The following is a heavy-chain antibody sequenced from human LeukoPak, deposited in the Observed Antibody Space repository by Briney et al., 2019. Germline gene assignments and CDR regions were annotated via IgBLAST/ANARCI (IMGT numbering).Heavy chain of an antibody. CDR2: INPNSGGT. V-gene: IGHV1-2*02. CDR1: GYIFTAYH. CDR3: ARGRDDYNLFDY. Sequence: GASVKVSCKASGYIFTAYHMHWVRQAPGQGVEWMGWINPNSGGTNYAQKFQGRVTMTRDTSINTAYMDLSSLRSDDTAVYYCARGRDDYNLFDYWGQGNLVTVSS. J-gene: IGHJ4*02. D-gene: IGHD5-24*01.